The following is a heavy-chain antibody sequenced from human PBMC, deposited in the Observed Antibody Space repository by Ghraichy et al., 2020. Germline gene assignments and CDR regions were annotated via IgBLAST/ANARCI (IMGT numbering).Heavy chain of an antibody. CDR1: GGSISSGGYY. Sequence: SETLSLTCTVSGGSISSGGYYWSWIRQHPGKGLEWIGYIYYSGSTYYNPSLKSRVTISVDTSKNQFSLKLSSVTAADTAVYYCAGDRRLGGYYYYGMDVWGQGTTVTVSS. J-gene: IGHJ6*02. D-gene: IGHD6-19*01. CDR2: IYYSGST. V-gene: IGHV4-31*03. CDR3: AGDRRLGGYYYYGMDV.